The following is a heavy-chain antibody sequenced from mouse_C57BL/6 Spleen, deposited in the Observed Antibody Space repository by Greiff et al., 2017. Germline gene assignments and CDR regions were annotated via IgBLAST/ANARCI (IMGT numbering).Heavy chain of an antibody. CDR1: GFNIKDYY. Sequence: EVHLQQSGAELVRPGASVKLSCTASGFNIKDYYMHWVKQRPEQGLEWIGRIDPEDGDTEYAPKFQGKATMTADTSSNTAYLQLSSLTSEDTAVYYCRGYGNYDWFAYWGQGTLVTVSA. CDR2: IDPEDGDT. J-gene: IGHJ3*01. V-gene: IGHV14-1*01. D-gene: IGHD2-1*01. CDR3: RGYGNYDWFAY.